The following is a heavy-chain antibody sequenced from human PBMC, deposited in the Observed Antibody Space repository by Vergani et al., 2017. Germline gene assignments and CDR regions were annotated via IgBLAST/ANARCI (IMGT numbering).Heavy chain of an antibody. CDR3: AANVDL. J-gene: IGHJ4*02. Sequence: QVQLVESGGGVVQPGRSLRLSCAGSGFTFSNYGIHWVRQAPGKGLEWVAVIWYDGSNKYYADSVKGRFSVSRDNSKNTVYLQMNSLRAEDTAVYYCAANVDLWGQGTLVTVSS. D-gene: IGHD2-8*01. CDR2: IWYDGSNK. V-gene: IGHV3-33*01. CDR1: GFTFSNYG.